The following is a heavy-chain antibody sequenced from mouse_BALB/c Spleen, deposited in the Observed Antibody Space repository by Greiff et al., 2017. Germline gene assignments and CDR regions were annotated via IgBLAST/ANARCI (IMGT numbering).Heavy chain of an antibody. CDR3: ASQIHYHDD. Sequence: QVQLQQSGAELAKPGASVKMSCTASGYTFTSYWMHWVKQRPGQGLEWIGDINPSTGYTEYNQKFKDKATLTADKSSSTAYMQLSSLTSEDSAVYYCASQIHYHDDWGQGTTLTVSS. J-gene: IGHJ2*01. CDR1: GYTFTSYW. V-gene: IGHV1-7*01. D-gene: IGHD1-2*01. CDR2: INPSTGYT.